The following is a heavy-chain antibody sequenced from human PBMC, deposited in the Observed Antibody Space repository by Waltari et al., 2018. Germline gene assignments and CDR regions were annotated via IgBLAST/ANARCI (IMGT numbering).Heavy chain of an antibody. CDR2: ISSSSSYI. CDR1: GFTFSSYS. J-gene: IGHJ4*02. D-gene: IGHD6-19*01. V-gene: IGHV3-21*01. CDR3: ARDGYSSGWTVDYFDN. Sequence: EVQLVESGGGLVKPGGSLRLSCAASGFTFSSYSMNWVRQAPGKGLEWVSSISSSSSYIYYADSVKGRFTISRDNAKNSLYLQMNSLRAEDTAVYYCARDGYSSGWTVDYFDNWGQGTLVTVSS.